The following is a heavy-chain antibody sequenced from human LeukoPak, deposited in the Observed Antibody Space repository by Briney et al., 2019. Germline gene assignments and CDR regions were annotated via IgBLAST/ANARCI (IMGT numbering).Heavy chain of an antibody. CDR1: GFTFSSYW. J-gene: IGHJ4*02. V-gene: IGHV3-7*03. D-gene: IGHD6-19*01. Sequence: GGSMRPSCAAFGFTFSSYWLNWVSQAHGNGLEWVAYIKKDGSEKYYVASVKGRVTISRDNTKSSLYLQMNSLRAEDAAVYYCARHTSGQPFDYWGQGTLVTVSS. CDR2: IKKDGSEK. CDR3: ARHTSGQPFDY.